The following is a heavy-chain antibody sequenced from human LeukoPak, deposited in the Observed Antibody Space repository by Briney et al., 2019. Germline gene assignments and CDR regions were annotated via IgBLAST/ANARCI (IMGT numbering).Heavy chain of an antibody. CDR2: IRSKAYGGTT. J-gene: IGHJ4*02. D-gene: IGHD6-13*01. CDR3: TRGSLVSGLDY. V-gene: IGHV3-49*04. Sequence: GGSLRLSCAASGFTFSSYAMSWVRQAPGKGLEWVGFIRSKAYGGTTEYAASVKGRFTISRDDSKSIAYLQMNSLKTEDTAVYYCTRGSLVSGLDYWGQGTLVTVSS. CDR1: GFTFSSYA.